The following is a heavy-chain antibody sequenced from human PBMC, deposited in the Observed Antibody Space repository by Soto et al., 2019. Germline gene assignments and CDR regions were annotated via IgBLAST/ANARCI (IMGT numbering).Heavy chain of an antibody. CDR3: ASEFRGSGSYSGY. Sequence: QVQLVQSGAEVKKPGSSVKVSCKASGGTFSSYAISWVRQAPGQGLEWMGGIIPIFGTANYAQKFQGRVRITADESTSTAYLELSSLRSDDTAVYYCASEFRGSGSYSGYWGQGTLVTVSA. V-gene: IGHV1-69*01. CDR2: IIPIFGTA. D-gene: IGHD3-10*01. CDR1: GGTFSSYA. J-gene: IGHJ4*02.